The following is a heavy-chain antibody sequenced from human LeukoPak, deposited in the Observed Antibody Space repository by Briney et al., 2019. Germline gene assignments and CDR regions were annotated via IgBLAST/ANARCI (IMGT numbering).Heavy chain of an antibody. CDR2: ISSDGSSI. D-gene: IGHD6-19*01. CDR1: GFTFSNYW. CDR3: ATSGWPTNYFDY. J-gene: IGHJ4*02. Sequence: GGSLRLSCAASGFTFSNYWMHWVRQAPGKGLVWVSRISSDGSSISYADSVKGRFTISRDNAKNTLYLQMNSLRAEDTAVYYCATSGWPTNYFDYWGQGILVTVSS. V-gene: IGHV3-74*01.